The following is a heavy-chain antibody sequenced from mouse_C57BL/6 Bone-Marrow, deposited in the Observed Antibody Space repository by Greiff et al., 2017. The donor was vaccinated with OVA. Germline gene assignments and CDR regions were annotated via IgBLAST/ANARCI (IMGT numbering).Heavy chain of an antibody. J-gene: IGHJ3*01. Sequence: VQLQQSGPELVKPGASVKMSCKASGYTFTDYNMHWVEQSHGKSLEWIGYINPNNGGTSYNQKFKGKATLTVNKSSSTAYMELRSLTSEDSAVYYCAREGYSNLFAYWGQGTLVTVSA. V-gene: IGHV1-22*01. D-gene: IGHD2-5*01. CDR3: AREGYSNLFAY. CDR2: INPNNGGT. CDR1: GYTFTDYN.